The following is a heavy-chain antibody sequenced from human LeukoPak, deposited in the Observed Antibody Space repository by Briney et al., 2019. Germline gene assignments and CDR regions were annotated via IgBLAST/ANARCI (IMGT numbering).Heavy chain of an antibody. CDR3: ARARIAVAGYYFDY. D-gene: IGHD6-19*01. CDR1: GFTFSSYS. J-gene: IGHJ4*02. CDR2: ISSSSSYI. V-gene: IGHV3-21*01. Sequence: PGGSLRLSCAASGFTFSSYSMNWVRQAPGKGLEWVSSISSSSSYIYYADSVKGRFTISRDNAKNSLYLQMNSLRAEDTAVYYCARARIAVAGYYFDYWGQGTLVTVSS.